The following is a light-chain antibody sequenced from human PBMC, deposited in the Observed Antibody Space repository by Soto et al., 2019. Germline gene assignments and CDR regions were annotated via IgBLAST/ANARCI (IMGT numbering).Light chain of an antibody. V-gene: IGKV3-20*01. CDR1: HGIFSNY. Sequence: EIVLTQSPGTLSLSPGERATLSCRASHGIFSNYVAWYQQRSGQAPRLLIYGASNRATGIPDGISGSGSGTDFTLTISRLEPEDFAVYYCQQYGTSPRTFGQGTKVEFK. J-gene: IGKJ1*01. CDR2: GAS. CDR3: QQYGTSPRT.